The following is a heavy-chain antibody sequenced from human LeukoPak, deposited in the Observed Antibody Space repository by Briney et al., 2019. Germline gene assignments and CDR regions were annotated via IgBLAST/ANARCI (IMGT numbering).Heavy chain of an antibody. D-gene: IGHD6-19*01. V-gene: IGHV3-30-3*01. CDR2: ISYDGSNK. CDR3: AKEGIAVAGTSWFYYYYGMDV. Sequence: PGGSLRLSCAASGFTFSSYAMHWVRQAPGKGLEWVAVISYDGSNKYYADSVKGRFTISRDNSKNTLYLQMNSLRAEDTAVYYCAKEGIAVAGTSWFYYYYGMDVWGQGTTVTVSS. CDR1: GFTFSSYA. J-gene: IGHJ6*02.